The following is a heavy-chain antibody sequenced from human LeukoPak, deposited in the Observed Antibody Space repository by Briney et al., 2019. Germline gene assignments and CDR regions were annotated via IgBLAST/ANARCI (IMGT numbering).Heavy chain of an antibody. CDR1: GFTFDDYV. CDR2: ISWNSGSI. V-gene: IGHV3-9*01. D-gene: IGHD4-17*01. J-gene: IGHJ4*02. CDR3: AKDIGGTVTTGYDY. Sequence: GGSLRLSCGASGFTFDDYVMHWVRQAPGKGLEWVSGISWNSGSIRYADSVKGRFTTSRDNAKNSLYLQMNSLRAEDTALYYCAKDIGGTVTTGYDYWGQGTLVTVSS.